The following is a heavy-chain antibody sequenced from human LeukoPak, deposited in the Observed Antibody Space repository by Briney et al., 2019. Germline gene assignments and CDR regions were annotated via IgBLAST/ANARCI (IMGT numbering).Heavy chain of an antibody. Sequence: PSETLSLTCTVSSGTISSSSYFWGWIRQPPGNGLEWIGNIYYTGSTHYNPSLKSRLTISVDTSKNQFSLKLSSVTAADTAVYYCARHIVRPTTLIEYWGQGILVTVSS. D-gene: IGHD3-10*01. CDR2: IYYTGST. CDR1: SGTISSSSYF. V-gene: IGHV4-39*01. J-gene: IGHJ4*02. CDR3: ARHIVRPTTLIEY.